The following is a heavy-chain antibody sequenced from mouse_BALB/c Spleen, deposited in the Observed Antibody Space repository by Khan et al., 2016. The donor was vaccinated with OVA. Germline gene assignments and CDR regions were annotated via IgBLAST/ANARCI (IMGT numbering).Heavy chain of an antibody. D-gene: IGHD1-2*01. Sequence: QLQESGPGLVKPSQSLSLTCTVTGYSITSGYGWNWIRQFPGNKLELMGYISYSGSTNYNQSLKSRISITLDTSKNQFFLQLNSVTTEDTATYYCARTARIKYWGQGTTLTVSS. J-gene: IGHJ2*01. V-gene: IGHV3-2*02. CDR2: ISYSGST. CDR1: GYSITSGYG. CDR3: ARTARIKY.